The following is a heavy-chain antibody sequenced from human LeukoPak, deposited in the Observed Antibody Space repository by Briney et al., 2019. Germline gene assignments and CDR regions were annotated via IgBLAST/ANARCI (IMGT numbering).Heavy chain of an antibody. D-gene: IGHD3-16*01. J-gene: IGHJ4*02. CDR2: ISSGGGTT. CDR3: VKKFAAGSYAYDY. V-gene: IGHV3-64D*06. CDR1: GFTFSASP. Sequence: GGSLRLSCSASGFTFSASPMHWVRQAPGRRLEYVSGISSGGGTTDYADSVKGRFVTSRDNSKDTLYLEMSSLRVEDTAVYYCVKKFAAGSYAYDYWGQGIQVTVPS.